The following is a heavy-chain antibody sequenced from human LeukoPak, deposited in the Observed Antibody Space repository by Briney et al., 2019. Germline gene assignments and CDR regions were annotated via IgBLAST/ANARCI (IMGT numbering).Heavy chain of an antibody. Sequence: ASVKVSCNASGYTFTDYYMHWVRQAPGQGLEWMGRIKPNNGDTNYAQKFQGRVTMTRDTSINTDYMELSRLESDDTAVYYCARRVQSTGVFDYWGQGTLVTVSS. CDR2: IKPNNGDT. J-gene: IGHJ4*02. CDR1: GYTFTDYY. D-gene: IGHD1-1*01. V-gene: IGHV1-2*06. CDR3: ARRVQSTGVFDY.